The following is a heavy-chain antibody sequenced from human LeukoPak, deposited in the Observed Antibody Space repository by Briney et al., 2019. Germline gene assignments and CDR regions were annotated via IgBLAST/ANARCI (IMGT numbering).Heavy chain of an antibody. D-gene: IGHD2-2*01. Sequence: PSETLSLTCAVSGYSISSGYYWGWIRQPPGKGLEWIGSIYHSGSTYYNPSLKSRVTISVDTSKNRLSLKLSSVTAADTAVYYCARHRGGVVVPAADFRGFDYWGQGTLVTVSS. V-gene: IGHV4-38-2*01. CDR3: ARHRGGVVVPAADFRGFDY. J-gene: IGHJ4*02. CDR2: IYHSGST. CDR1: GYSISSGYY.